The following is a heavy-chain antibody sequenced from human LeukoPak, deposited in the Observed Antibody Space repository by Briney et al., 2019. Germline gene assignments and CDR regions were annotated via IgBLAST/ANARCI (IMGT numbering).Heavy chain of an antibody. CDR3: ARGALRGGYNFYHY. Sequence: SETLSLTCTVSGDSISRYYWSWIRQPPGKGPEWIGYFYNSGSTNYNPSLKGRVTISVDTSKNQFSLRLLSVTAADTAVYFCARGALRGGYNFYHYWGQGTLVTVSS. CDR2: FYNSGST. V-gene: IGHV4-59*01. J-gene: IGHJ4*02. CDR1: GDSISRYY. D-gene: IGHD5-24*01.